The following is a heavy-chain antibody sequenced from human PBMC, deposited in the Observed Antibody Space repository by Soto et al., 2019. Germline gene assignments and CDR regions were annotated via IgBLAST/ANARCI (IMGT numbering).Heavy chain of an antibody. J-gene: IGHJ6*02. CDR1: GFTVSSNY. CDR2: IYSGGST. V-gene: IGHV3-66*01. Sequence: EVQLVESGGGLVQPGGSLRLSCAASGFTVSSNYMSWVRQAPGKGLEWVSVIYSGGSTYYADSVNGRFTISRDNSKNTLYLQMNSLRAEDTAVYYCARGHRAIFGVVNLYGMDVWGQGTTVTVSS. CDR3: ARGHRAIFGVVNLYGMDV. D-gene: IGHD3-3*01.